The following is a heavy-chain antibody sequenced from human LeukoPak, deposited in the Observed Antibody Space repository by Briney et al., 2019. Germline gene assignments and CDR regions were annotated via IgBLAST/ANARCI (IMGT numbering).Heavy chain of an antibody. CDR2: ISGSGGST. D-gene: IGHD3-10*01. V-gene: IGHV3-23*01. Sequence: GGSLKLSCAASGFTFSSYAMSWVRQAPGKGLEWVSAISGSGGSTYYADSVKGRFTISRDNSKNTLYLQMNSLRAEDTAVYYCASSITMVRGVDYWGQGTLVTVSS. CDR1: GFTFSSYA. J-gene: IGHJ4*02. CDR3: ASSITMVRGVDY.